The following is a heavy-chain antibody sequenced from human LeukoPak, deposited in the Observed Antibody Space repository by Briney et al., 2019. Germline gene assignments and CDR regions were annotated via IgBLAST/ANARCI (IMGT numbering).Heavy chain of an antibody. CDR1: GYTFTGYY. CDR2: INPNSGGT. V-gene: IGHV1-2*06. D-gene: IGHD1-26*01. Sequence: GASVKVSCKASGYTFTGYYMHWVRQAPGQGLEWMGRINPNSGGTNYAQKFQGRVTMTRDTSISTAYMELSRLRSDDTAVYYCARGRSFYSGSYEAINWFDPWGQGTLVTVSS. J-gene: IGHJ5*02. CDR3: ARGRSFYSGSYEAINWFDP.